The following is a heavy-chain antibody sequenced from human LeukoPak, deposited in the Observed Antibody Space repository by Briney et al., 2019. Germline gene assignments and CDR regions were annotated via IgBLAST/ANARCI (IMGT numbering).Heavy chain of an antibody. J-gene: IGHJ4*02. CDR1: GGTFSSYA. Sequence: ASVKVSCKASGGTFSSYAISWVRQAPGQGLEWMGIINPSGGSTSYAQEFQGRVTMTRDTSTSTVYMELSSLRSDDTAVCYCARDVASSGYYWDWGQGTLVTVSS. D-gene: IGHD3-22*01. V-gene: IGHV1-46*01. CDR2: INPSGGST. CDR3: ARDVASSGYYWD.